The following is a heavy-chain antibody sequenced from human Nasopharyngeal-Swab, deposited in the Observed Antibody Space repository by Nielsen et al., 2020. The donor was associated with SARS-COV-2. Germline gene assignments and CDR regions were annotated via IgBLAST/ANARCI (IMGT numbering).Heavy chain of an antibody. J-gene: IGHJ6*02. Sequence: SVKVSCKASGGTFSSYAISWVRQAPGQVLEWMGGIIPIFGTANYAQKFQGRVTITADESTSTAYMELSSLRSEDTAVYYCARDLWRRAARDYYYYGMDVWGQGTTVTVSS. CDR1: GGTFSSYA. D-gene: IGHD3-3*01. V-gene: IGHV1-69*13. CDR3: ARDLWRRAARDYYYYGMDV. CDR2: IIPIFGTA.